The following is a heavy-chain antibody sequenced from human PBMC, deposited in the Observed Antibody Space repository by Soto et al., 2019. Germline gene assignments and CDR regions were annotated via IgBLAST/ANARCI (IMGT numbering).Heavy chain of an antibody. J-gene: IGHJ4*02. V-gene: IGHV4-31*03. Sequence: QVQLQESGPGLVKPSQTLSLTCTVSGGSISSGGYYWLWIRQHPGKGLEWIGYIDYSGSTYYNPSLKSRVTISVDSSKNPFSLKMSSVTAADTAVYYCAREEIDVTTVDYWGQGTMVTVSS. CDR3: AREEIDVTTVDY. CDR1: GGSISSGGYY. D-gene: IGHD4-17*01. CDR2: IDYSGST.